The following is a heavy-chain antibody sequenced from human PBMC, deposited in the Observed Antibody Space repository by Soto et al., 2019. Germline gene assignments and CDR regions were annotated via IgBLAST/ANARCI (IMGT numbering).Heavy chain of an antibody. D-gene: IGHD1-1*01. CDR2: INPNSGGT. CDR1: GYTFTGCY. J-gene: IGHJ4*02. CDR3: ARGSTTGMYADY. Sequence: ASVKVCCKASGYTFTGCYMHWVRQAPGQGLEWMGWINPNSGGTNYAQKFQGWVTMTRDTSISTAYMELSRLRSDDMAVYYCARGSTTGMYADYWGQGTLVTVSS. V-gene: IGHV1-2*04.